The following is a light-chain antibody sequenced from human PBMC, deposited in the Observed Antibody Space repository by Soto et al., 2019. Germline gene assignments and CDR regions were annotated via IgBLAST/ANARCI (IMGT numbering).Light chain of an antibody. Sequence: QSALTQPPSVSGAPGQRVTISCTGSSSNIGAGYDVHWYQQLPGTAPKLLIYGNSNRPSGVPDRFSGSKSGTSASLAITGLQAEDEADYYCQSYDSSLGALYVFGTGTKVTVL. J-gene: IGLJ1*01. CDR3: QSYDSSLGALYV. CDR1: SSNIGAGYD. CDR2: GNS. V-gene: IGLV1-40*01.